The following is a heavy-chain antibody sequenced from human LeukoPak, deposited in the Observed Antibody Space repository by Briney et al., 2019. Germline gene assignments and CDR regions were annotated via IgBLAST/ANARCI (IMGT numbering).Heavy chain of an antibody. V-gene: IGHV3-11*06. CDR1: GFTFSDYY. Sequence: GGSLRLSCAASGFTFSDYYMSWFRQAPGKGLEGVSYISSSSSYTNYADSLNGRFTISRENAKDSLYLQMNSLRAEDTAVYYCAREGPGIGVVDYWGQGTLVTVSS. CDR2: ISSSSSYT. D-gene: IGHD6-19*01. J-gene: IGHJ4*02. CDR3: AREGPGIGVVDY.